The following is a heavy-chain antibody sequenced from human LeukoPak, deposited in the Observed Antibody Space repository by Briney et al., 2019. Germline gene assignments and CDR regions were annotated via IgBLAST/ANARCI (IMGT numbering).Heavy chain of an antibody. V-gene: IGHV4-4*09. J-gene: IGHJ5*02. D-gene: IGHD6-13*01. CDR1: GGSISSYY. CDR2: IYTSGST. CDR3: ARKQQLVGVGWFDP. Sequence: SETLSLTCTVSGGSISSYYWSWIRQPPGKGLEWIGYIYTSGSTNYNPYLKSRVTISVDTSKNQFSLKLSSVTAADTAVYYCARKQQLVGVGWFDPWGQGTLVTVSS.